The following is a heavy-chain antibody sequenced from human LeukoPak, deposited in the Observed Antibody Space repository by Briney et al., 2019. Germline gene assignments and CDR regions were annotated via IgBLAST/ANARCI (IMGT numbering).Heavy chain of an antibody. CDR3: ARGPWVYYMDV. J-gene: IGHJ6*03. Sequence: GGSLRLSCAASGFTFSNYNMNWVRQAPGKAMEWVSSITSSGTYIFYADSVKGRFTISRDNAKNSLYLQMDSPGPEDTAVYYCARGPWVYYMDVWGKGTTVTVSS. CDR1: GFTFSNYN. CDR2: ITSSGTYI. V-gene: IGHV3-21*01.